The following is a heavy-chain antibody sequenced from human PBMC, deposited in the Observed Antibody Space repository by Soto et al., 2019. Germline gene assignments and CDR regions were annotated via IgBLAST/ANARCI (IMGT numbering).Heavy chain of an antibody. J-gene: IGHJ6*02. CDR2: IYYSGSA. CDR1: GGSISGDDYY. D-gene: IGHD6-25*01. Sequence: SETLSLTCTVSGGSISGDDYYWSWIRQPAGKGLEWIGYIYYSGSAYYTPSLQSRVSISMDTSKNQFSLKLTSVTATDTAVYFCARGAALNTYYNYYGMDVWGQGTTVTVSS. CDR3: ARGAALNTYYNYYGMDV. V-gene: IGHV4-30-4*01.